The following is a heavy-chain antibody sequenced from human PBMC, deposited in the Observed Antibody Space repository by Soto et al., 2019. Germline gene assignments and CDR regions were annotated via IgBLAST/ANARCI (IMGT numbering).Heavy chain of an antibody. V-gene: IGHV3-30*18. CDR3: AKDRPDTAMDLRYYFDY. Sequence: GGSLRLSCAASGFTFSSYGMHWVRQAPGKGLEWVAVISYDGSNKYYADSVKGRFTISRDNSKNTLYLQMNSLRAEDTAVYYCAKDRPDTAMDLRYYFDYWGQGTLVTVYS. D-gene: IGHD5-18*01. CDR2: ISYDGSNK. CDR1: GFTFSSYG. J-gene: IGHJ4*02.